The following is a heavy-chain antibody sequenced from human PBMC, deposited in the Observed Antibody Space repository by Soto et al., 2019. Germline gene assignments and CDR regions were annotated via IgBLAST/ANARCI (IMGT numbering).Heavy chain of an antibody. D-gene: IGHD3-16*01. CDR1: GFTFTSYW. CDR3: NYGTYFDY. Sequence: PGGSLRLSCAASGFTFTSYWMHWVRQAPGKGLVWVSLINDDGSTTSYADSVKGRFTISRDNAKNTLYLQMNSLRVEDTAVYTWNYGTYFDYWGQGALVTVSS. J-gene: IGHJ4*02. CDR2: INDDGSTT. V-gene: IGHV3-74*01.